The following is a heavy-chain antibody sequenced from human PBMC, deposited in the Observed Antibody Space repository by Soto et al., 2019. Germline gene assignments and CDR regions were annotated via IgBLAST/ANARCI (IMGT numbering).Heavy chain of an antibody. CDR2: ISYDGSKK. Sequence: QVQLVESGGGVVQPGRSLRLSCAASGFTFRNYGMHWVRQAPGKGLEWVAMISYDGSKKYYADSVKGRFTISRDNPQNTLYLQMNSLRAEDTAVYYCARDYGDYYFDYWGQGTLVTVSS. CDR3: ARDYGDYYFDY. CDR1: GFTFRNYG. J-gene: IGHJ4*02. V-gene: IGHV3-30*03. D-gene: IGHD4-17*01.